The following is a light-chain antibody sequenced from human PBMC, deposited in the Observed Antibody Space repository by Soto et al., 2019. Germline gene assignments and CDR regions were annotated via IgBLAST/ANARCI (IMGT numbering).Light chain of an antibody. CDR3: QSYDSSLCAV. V-gene: IGLV1-40*01. CDR2: GNS. J-gene: IGLJ2*01. Sequence: QSVLTQPPSVSGAPGQRVTISCTGSSSNIGAGYDVHWYQQLPGTAPKLLIYGNSNRPSGVPDRFSGSKSGTSASLAITGLQAEDEADYYCQSYDSSLCAVFGGGTKVTVL. CDR1: SSNIGAGYD.